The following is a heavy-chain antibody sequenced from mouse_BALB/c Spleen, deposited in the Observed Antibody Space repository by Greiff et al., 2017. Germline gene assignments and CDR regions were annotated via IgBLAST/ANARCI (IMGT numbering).Heavy chain of an antibody. V-gene: IGHV5-17*02. D-gene: IGHD6-1*01. CDR2: ISSGSSTI. Sequence: EVKLVESGGGLVQPGGSRKLSCAASGFTFSSFGMHWVRQAPEKGLEWVAYISSGSSTIYYADTVKGRFTITRDNPKNTLFLQMTNLRSEDTALYYCAREGRNNGAWFAYWGQGTLVTVSA. CDR3: AREGRNNGAWFAY. CDR1: GFTFSSFG. J-gene: IGHJ3*01.